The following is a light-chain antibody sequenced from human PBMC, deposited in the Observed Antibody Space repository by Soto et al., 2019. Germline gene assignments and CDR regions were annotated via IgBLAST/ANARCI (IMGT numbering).Light chain of an antibody. CDR1: QSVSSSY. V-gene: IGKV3-15*01. CDR3: QQYTNWPPIT. J-gene: IGKJ5*01. CDR2: GSS. Sequence: EIMLTQSPGTLSLSPGERVTLSFFASQSVSSSYLAWYQQKPGQAPRLLIYGSSTRATGVPARFSGSGSGADFTLTISNLQSEDFAVYYCQQYTNWPPITFGQGTRLDIK.